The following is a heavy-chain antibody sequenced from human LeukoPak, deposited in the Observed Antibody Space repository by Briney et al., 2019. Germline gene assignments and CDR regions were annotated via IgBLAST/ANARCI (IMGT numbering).Heavy chain of an antibody. CDR3: APQGATVTSDAFDI. CDR1: GFTFSSYS. CDR2: ISSSSSYI. J-gene: IGHJ3*02. Sequence: RGSLRLSCAASGFTFSSYSMNWVRQAPGKGLEWVSSISSSSSYIYYADSVKGRFTISRDNAKNSLYLQMNSLRAEDTAVYYCAPQGATVTSDAFDIWGQGTMVTVSS. D-gene: IGHD4-17*01. V-gene: IGHV3-21*01.